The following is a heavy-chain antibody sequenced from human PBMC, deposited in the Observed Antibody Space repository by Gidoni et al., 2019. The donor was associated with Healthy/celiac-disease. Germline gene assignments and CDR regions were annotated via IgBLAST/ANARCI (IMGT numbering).Heavy chain of an antibody. CDR1: GFSLSTSGVG. CDR2: IYWNDDK. J-gene: IGHJ3*02. V-gene: IGHV2-5*01. Sequence: QITLKESGPTLVKPTQTLTLTCTFSGFSLSTSGVGVGWIRQPPGKALEWLALIYWNDDKRYSPSLKSRLTITKDTSKNQVVLTMTNMDPVDTATYYCARWLGLSSSSGVDAFDIWGQGTMVTVSS. D-gene: IGHD6-6*01. CDR3: ARWLGLSSSSGVDAFDI.